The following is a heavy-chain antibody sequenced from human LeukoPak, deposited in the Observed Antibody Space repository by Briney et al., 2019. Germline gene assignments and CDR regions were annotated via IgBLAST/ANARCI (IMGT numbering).Heavy chain of an antibody. V-gene: IGHV6-1*01. CDR2: AYYRSKSYI. Sequence: SQTLSLTCAISGDSVSGSPAVWNWIRQSPSRGLEWLGRAYYRSKSYIDYAVSVKGRITITPDTSKNQFSLQLSSVTPEDTAVYYCARGAVRGGTNFDYWGQGTLVTVSS. J-gene: IGHJ4*02. D-gene: IGHD3-10*01. CDR1: GDSVSGSPAV. CDR3: ARGAVRGGTNFDY.